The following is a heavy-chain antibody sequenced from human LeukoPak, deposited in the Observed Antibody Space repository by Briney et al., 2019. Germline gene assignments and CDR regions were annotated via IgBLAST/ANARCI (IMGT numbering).Heavy chain of an antibody. J-gene: IGHJ4*02. CDR2: ISGDGGST. CDR3: AKDTGDSSSSDYFDY. V-gene: IGHV3-43*02. CDR1: GFTFDDYA. Sequence: GGSLRLSCAASGFTFDDYAMHWVRQAPGKGLEWVSLISGDGGSTYYADSVRGRFTISRDNSKNSLYLQMNSLRTEDTALYYCAKDTGDSSSSDYFDYWGQGTLVTVSS. D-gene: IGHD6-13*01.